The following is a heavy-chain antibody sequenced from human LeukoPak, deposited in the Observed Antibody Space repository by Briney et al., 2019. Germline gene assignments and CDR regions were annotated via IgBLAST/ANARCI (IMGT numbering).Heavy chain of an antibody. J-gene: IGHJ4*02. CDR2: MNPNSGNT. CDR1: GYTFTSYD. D-gene: IGHD4-17*01. V-gene: IGHV1-8*01. Sequence: ATVKVSCKASGYTFTSYDINWVRQATGQGLEWMGWMNPNSGNTGYAQKFQGRVTMTRNTSISTAYMELSSLRSEDTAVYYCARDYDASTTDEDYWGQGTLVTVSS. CDR3: ARDYDASTTDEDY.